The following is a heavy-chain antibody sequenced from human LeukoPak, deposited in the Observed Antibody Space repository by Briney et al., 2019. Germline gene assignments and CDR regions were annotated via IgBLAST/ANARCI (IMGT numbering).Heavy chain of an antibody. Sequence: ASVKVSCKASGYTFTSYGISWVRQAPGQGLEWMGWISAYNGNTNYAQKLQGRVTMTTDTSTSTAYMELRSLRSDDTAVYYCARDWGPYYYDRSPVDYWGQGTLVTVSS. CDR3: ARDWGPYYYDRSPVDY. J-gene: IGHJ4*02. CDR1: GYTFTSYG. D-gene: IGHD3-22*01. V-gene: IGHV1-18*01. CDR2: ISAYNGNT.